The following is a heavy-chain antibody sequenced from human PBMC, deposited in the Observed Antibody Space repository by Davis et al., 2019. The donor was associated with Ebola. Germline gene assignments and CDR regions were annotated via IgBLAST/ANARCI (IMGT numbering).Heavy chain of an antibody. CDR1: GYSFTSYW. Sequence: GESLKISCKGSGYSFTSYWIGWVRQMPGKGLEWMGIIYPHDSDTTYSPSFQGQVTISADKSISTASLQWSSLKASDTAIYYCVRGGTVTTDYYFHGMDVWGQGTTVTVSS. J-gene: IGHJ6*02. D-gene: IGHD4-11*01. CDR2: IYPHDSDT. V-gene: IGHV5-51*01. CDR3: VRGGTVTTDYYFHGMDV.